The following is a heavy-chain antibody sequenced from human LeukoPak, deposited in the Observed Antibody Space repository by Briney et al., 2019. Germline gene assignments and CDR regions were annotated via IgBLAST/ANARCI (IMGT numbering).Heavy chain of an antibody. CDR3: VKDSNYDFWSGYYKGFDN. CDR1: GFTFDDYG. D-gene: IGHD3-3*01. CDR2: ISRDGSRT. J-gene: IGHJ4*02. Sequence: RPGGSLRLSCAASGFTSGFTFDDYGMNWVRQVPGKGLEWFSGISRDGSRTGYADSVQGRFTISRDNSRNSLHLQMNSLRVEDTAFYYCVKDSNYDFWSGYYKGFDNWGQGTLVTVSS. V-gene: IGHV3-20*04.